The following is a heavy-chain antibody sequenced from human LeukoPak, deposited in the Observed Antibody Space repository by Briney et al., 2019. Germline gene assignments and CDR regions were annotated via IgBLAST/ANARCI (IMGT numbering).Heavy chain of an antibody. CDR2: IKQDGSEK. J-gene: IGHJ4*02. Sequence: QPGGSLRLSCAASGFTFSNYWMTWVRQTPGIGLEWVANIKQDGSEKYYVDSVRGRFTISRDNAKNSLYLQMNSLRAEDTAVYYCAVTSSIAVAGQGGDYWGQGTLVTVSS. D-gene: IGHD6-19*01. CDR1: GFTFSNYW. CDR3: AVTSSIAVAGQGGDY. V-gene: IGHV3-7*02.